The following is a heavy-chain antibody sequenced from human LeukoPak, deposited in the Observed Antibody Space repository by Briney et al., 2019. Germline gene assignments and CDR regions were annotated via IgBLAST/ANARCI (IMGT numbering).Heavy chain of an antibody. J-gene: IGHJ4*02. V-gene: IGHV4-39*01. Sequence: GSLRLSCAASGFTFSSYSMNWVRQPPGKGLEWIGSIYYSGSTYYNPSLKSRVTISVDTSKNQFSLKLSSVTAADTAVYYCASTKSYYYDSSGYNFDYWGQGTLVTVSS. CDR1: GFTFSSYSMN. D-gene: IGHD3-22*01. CDR3: ASTKSYYYDSSGYNFDY. CDR2: IYYSGST.